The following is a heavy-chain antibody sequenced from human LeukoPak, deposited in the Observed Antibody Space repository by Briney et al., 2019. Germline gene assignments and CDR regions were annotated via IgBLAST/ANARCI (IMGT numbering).Heavy chain of an antibody. J-gene: IGHJ4*02. V-gene: IGHV3-48*04. Sequence: GGSLRLSCEASGFIFSTYSMNWVRQAPGKGLEWVSYISSSSSTIYYADSVKGRFTISRDNANKSLYLLMNSLRSEDTAFYYCAKAPHYYTSATYWDYFENWGQGSLVTVSS. D-gene: IGHD3-10*01. CDR2: ISSSSSTI. CDR3: AKAPHYYTSATYWDYFEN. CDR1: GFIFSTYS.